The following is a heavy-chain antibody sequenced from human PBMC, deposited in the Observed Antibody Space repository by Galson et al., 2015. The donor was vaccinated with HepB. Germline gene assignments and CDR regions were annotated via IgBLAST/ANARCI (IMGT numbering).Heavy chain of an antibody. CDR1: GGSFSGYY. J-gene: IGHJ5*02. Sequence: SETLSLTCAVYGGSFSGYYWSWIRQPPGKGLEWIGEINHSGSTNYNPSLKSRVTISVDTSKNQFSLKLSSVTAADTAVYYCASRGYSYGRPKGLVHWGQGTLVTVSS. CDR2: INHSGST. CDR3: ASRGYSYGRPKGLVH. V-gene: IGHV4-34*01. D-gene: IGHD5-18*01.